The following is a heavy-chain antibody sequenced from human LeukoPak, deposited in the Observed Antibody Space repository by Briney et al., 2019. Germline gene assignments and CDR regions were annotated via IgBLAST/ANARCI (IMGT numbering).Heavy chain of an antibody. CDR2: ISYDEGNK. J-gene: IGHJ4*02. Sequence: PGRSLRLSCAASGFTFSSYGMHWVRQAPGKGLEWVAVISYDEGNKYYADSVKGRFTISRDNSKNTLYLQMNSLRAEDTAVYYCARDRYSMSSAFDYWGQGTLVTVSS. V-gene: IGHV3-30*03. D-gene: IGHD6-6*01. CDR1: GFTFSSYG. CDR3: ARDRYSMSSAFDY.